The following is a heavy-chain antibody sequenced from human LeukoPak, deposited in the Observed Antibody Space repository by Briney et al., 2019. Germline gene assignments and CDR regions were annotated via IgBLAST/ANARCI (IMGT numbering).Heavy chain of an antibody. V-gene: IGHV4-34*01. CDR2: INHSGST. Sequence: SETLSLTCAVYGGSFSGYYWSWIRQPPGKGLEWIGEINHSGSTNYNPSLKSRVTISVDTYKNQFSLKLSSVTAADTAVYYCARGLLRGWYDYWGQGTLVTVSS. J-gene: IGHJ4*02. CDR1: GGSFSGYY. D-gene: IGHD6-19*01. CDR3: ARGLLRGWYDY.